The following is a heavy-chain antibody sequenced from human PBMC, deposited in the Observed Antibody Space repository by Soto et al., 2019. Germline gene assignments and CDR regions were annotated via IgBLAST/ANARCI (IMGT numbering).Heavy chain of an antibody. D-gene: IGHD1-26*01. CDR2: ISANNGNT. CDR3: ARDRGSYALDY. J-gene: IGHJ4*02. CDR1: GYTFTSYG. Sequence: QVQLVQSGAEVKKPGASVKVSCKASGYTFTSYGISWVRQAPGQGLEWMGWISANNGNTNYAQNLQGRVSMTTVTSTGLDYMEPRSLRSDDTAVYYCARDRGSYALDYWGQGTLVTVSS. V-gene: IGHV1-18*01.